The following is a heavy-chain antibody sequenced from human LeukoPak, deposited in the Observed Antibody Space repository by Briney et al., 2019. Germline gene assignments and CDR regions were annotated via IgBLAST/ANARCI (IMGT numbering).Heavy chain of an antibody. CDR2: INTKTGRT. D-gene: IGHD3-3*01. CDR1: GYSFTNYY. V-gene: IGHV1-2*02. Sequence: ASVKVSCKTSGYSFTNYYIHWVRQAPRQGLEWMGWINTKTGRTSSARKFQGRVTMTGDPSITTVYMDMAWLTSDDTAIYFCARADFIDAGPYLIGPWGQGTLVTVSS. CDR3: ARADFIDAGPYLIGP. J-gene: IGHJ5*02.